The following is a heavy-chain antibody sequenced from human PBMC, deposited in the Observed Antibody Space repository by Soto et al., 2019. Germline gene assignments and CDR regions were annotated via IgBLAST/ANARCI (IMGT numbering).Heavy chain of an antibody. CDR3: ARTYYYDGSGYDY. J-gene: IGHJ4*02. D-gene: IGHD3-22*01. CDR1: GFTFSDYE. Sequence: GGSLRLSCAASGFTFSDYEMNWIRQAPGRGLEWVSYISRSGSTIYYADSVKGRFTISRDNAKNSLYLQMNSLRAADTAVYYCARTYYYDGSGYDYWGQGTLVTVS. V-gene: IGHV3-48*03. CDR2: ISRSGSTI.